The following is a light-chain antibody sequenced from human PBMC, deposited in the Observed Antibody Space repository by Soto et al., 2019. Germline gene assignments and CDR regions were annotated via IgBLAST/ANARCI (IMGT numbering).Light chain of an antibody. V-gene: IGKV4-1*01. Sequence: DIVLTQSPDSLAVSLGERATINCKSSQSVLYSSNNMNYLAWYQQKPGQPPKLLIYWASTRESGVPDRFSGSGSGTDFTLTISDLQPEDVAVYYCQRYYGLPLFGPGTKVDIK. CDR1: QSVLYSSNNMNY. CDR2: WAS. CDR3: QRYYGLPL. J-gene: IGKJ3*01.